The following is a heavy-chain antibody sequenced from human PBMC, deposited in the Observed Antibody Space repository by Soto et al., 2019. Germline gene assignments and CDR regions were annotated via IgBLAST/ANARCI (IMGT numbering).Heavy chain of an antibody. CDR3: VRASNKRGYSYGPDY. Sequence: PSETLSLTCAVYGGSFSGYCWTWIRQPPGKGLEWIGEINHSGSTNCNPSLKSRVTISVDTSKNQFSLKLSSVTAADTAVYYCVRASNKRGYSYGPDYWGQGNLVTVSS. D-gene: IGHD5-18*01. CDR1: GGSFSGYC. CDR2: INHSGST. J-gene: IGHJ4*02. V-gene: IGHV4-34*01.